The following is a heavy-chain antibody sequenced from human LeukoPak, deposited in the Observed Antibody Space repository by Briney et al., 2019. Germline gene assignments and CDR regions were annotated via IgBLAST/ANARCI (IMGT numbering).Heavy chain of an antibody. D-gene: IGHD1-26*01. V-gene: IGHV7-4-1*02. J-gene: IGHJ4*02. CDR2: INTNTGNP. Sequence: ASVKVSCKASGGTFSSYAISWVRQAPGQGLEWMGWINTNTGNPTYAQGFSGRFVFSLDTSVSTAYLQISSLKAEDTAVYYCARGSVDGGATDYYFDSWGQGTLVTVSS. CDR3: ARGSVDGGATDYYFDS. CDR1: GGTFSSYA.